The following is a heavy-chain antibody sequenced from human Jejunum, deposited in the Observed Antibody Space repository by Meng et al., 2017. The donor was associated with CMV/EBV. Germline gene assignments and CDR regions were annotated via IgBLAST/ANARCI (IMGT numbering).Heavy chain of an antibody. J-gene: IGHJ3*01. D-gene: IGHD3-9*01. V-gene: IGHV3-21*06. CDR3: ARRSCTTMFCESRDAFDV. CDR1: SDY. Sequence: SDYMSWVRQAPGKGLEWVSSISPTSAYIYYAESLQGRFTISRDNANNSVYLQLNSLRAEDTAVYYCARRSCTTMFCESRDAFDVWGQGTMVTVSS. CDR2: ISPTSAYI.